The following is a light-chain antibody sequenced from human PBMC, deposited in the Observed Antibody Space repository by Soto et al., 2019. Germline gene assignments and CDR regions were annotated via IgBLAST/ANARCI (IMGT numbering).Light chain of an antibody. CDR3: QQYGTFPRT. CDR1: QSVNNF. Sequence: EIVLTQSPATLSLSPLERAILSCRASQSVNNFLAWFQQKPGQPPRLLIYGASSRATGIPDRFSGSGSETDFTLTISRLEPEDFAVYYCQQYGTFPRTFGQGTKVDIK. CDR2: GAS. V-gene: IGKV3-20*01. J-gene: IGKJ1*01.